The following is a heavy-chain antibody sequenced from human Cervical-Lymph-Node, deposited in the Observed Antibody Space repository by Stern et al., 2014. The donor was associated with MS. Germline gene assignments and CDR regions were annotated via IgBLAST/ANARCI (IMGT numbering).Heavy chain of an antibody. CDR2: IIPIFGAA. CDR3: ARDEIGQTTTHYYYYGMDV. J-gene: IGHJ6*02. D-gene: IGHD1-1*01. Sequence: QVQLVQSGAEVKKPGSSVKVSCKASGGTFSSQAISWVRQAPGQGLEWVGGIIPIFGAAHYAQKFQGRVTITADESTSTAYMELRSLRSEDTAVYYCARDEIGQTTTHYYYYGMDVWGQGTTVTVSS. V-gene: IGHV1-69*01. CDR1: GGTFSSQA.